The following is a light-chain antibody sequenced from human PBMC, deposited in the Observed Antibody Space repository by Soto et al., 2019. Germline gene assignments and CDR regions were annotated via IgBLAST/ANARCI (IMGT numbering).Light chain of an antibody. V-gene: IGLV7-46*01. CDR2: DTT. J-gene: IGLJ1*01. CDR1: TGAVTNGHY. CDR3: LLSYNGPYV. Sequence: HAVVTQEPSLTVSPGGTVTLTCGSSTGAVTNGHYPYWFQQKPGQAPRTLIYDTTNRHSWTPARFSGSLLGGKAALTLSGAQPEGEAEYYCLLSYNGPYVFGTGTKVTV.